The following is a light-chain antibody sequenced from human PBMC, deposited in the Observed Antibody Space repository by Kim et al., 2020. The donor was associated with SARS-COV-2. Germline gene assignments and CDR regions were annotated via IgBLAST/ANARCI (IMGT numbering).Light chain of an antibody. Sequence: SSELTQDPAVSVALGQTVRITCQGDSLRNYYASWYQQKPGQAPVLVIYGKNNRPSGIPDRFSGSSSGNTASSTITGAQAEDEADYYCNSRDSSGNLWVFG. J-gene: IGLJ3*02. CDR2: GKN. CDR1: SLRNYY. V-gene: IGLV3-19*01. CDR3: NSRDSSGNLWV.